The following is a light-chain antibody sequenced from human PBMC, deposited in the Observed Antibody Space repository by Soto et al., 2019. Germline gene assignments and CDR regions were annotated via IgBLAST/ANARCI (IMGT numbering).Light chain of an antibody. Sequence: QSALTQPASVSGSPGQSITISCTGTSSDGGGYNYVSWYQQHPGKAPKLMIYDVSNRPSGVSNRFSGSKSGNTASLTISGLQAADEADYYCSSYTSSSTPVVFGGGTKLTVL. J-gene: IGLJ2*01. CDR3: SSYTSSSTPVV. CDR1: SSDGGGYNY. V-gene: IGLV2-14*01. CDR2: DVS.